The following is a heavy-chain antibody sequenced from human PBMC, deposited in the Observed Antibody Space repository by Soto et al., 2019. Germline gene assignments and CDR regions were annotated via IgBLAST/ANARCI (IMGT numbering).Heavy chain of an antibody. Sequence: SETLSLTCAVYGGSFSGYYWSWIRQPPGKGLEWIGEINHSGSTNYNPSLKSRVTISVDTSKNQFSLKLSSVTAADTAVYYCARDSNDWTLWGQGTLVTVSS. CDR3: ARDSNDWTL. D-gene: IGHD3-9*01. CDR1: GGSFSGYY. V-gene: IGHV4-34*01. CDR2: INHSGST. J-gene: IGHJ4*02.